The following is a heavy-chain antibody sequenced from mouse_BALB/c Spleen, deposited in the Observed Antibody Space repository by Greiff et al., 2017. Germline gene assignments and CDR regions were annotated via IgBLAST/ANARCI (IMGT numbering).Heavy chain of an antibody. D-gene: IGHD2-4*01. CDR2: ISYSGST. CDR3: ARPIDYDGRGFAY. J-gene: IGHJ3*01. CDR1: GYSITSDYA. Sequence: DVKLQESGPGLVKPSQSLSLTCTVTGYSITSDYAWNWIRQFPGNKLEWMGYISYSGSTSYNPSLKSRISITRDTSKNQFFLQLNSVTTEDTATYYCARPIDYDGRGFAYWGQGTLVTVSA. V-gene: IGHV3-2*02.